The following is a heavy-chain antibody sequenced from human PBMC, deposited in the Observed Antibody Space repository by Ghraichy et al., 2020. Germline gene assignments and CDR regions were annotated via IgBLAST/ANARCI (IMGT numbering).Heavy chain of an antibody. CDR2: IDKTGST. D-gene: IGHD2-2*01. CDR3: ARDNIALVTVSAASLFDS. Sequence: GSLRLSCAVYGGSFSGYFWSWIRQPPGKGLEWIGDIDKTGSTNYNPSLRSRVSISLDRSKNQLSLKVTSVTAADTAVYFCARDNIALVTVSAASLFDSWGQGTLVTVSS. J-gene: IGHJ4*02. V-gene: IGHV4-34*01. CDR1: GGSFSGYF.